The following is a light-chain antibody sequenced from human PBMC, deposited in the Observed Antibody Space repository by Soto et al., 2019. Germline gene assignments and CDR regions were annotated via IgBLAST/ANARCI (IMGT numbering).Light chain of an antibody. CDR3: QQYNSYPYT. J-gene: IGKJ2*01. V-gene: IGKV1-5*03. CDR2: KAY. CDR1: QSLSSW. Sequence: DIQMTQSPSTLSASVGDRVTITCRASQSLSSWLAWYQQKPGRAPKVLIYKAYSLESGVPSRFSGSGSGTDFTLTISGVQPDDSATYCCQQYNSYPYTFGQGTNLEIK.